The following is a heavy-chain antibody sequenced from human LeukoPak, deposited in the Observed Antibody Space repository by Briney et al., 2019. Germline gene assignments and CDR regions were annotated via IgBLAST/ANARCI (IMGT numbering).Heavy chain of an antibody. Sequence: ASVKVSCKASGYTFTSYGISWVRQAPGQGLEWMGWISAYNGNTNYAQKLQGRVTMTTDTSTGTAYMELRSLRSDDTAVYYCARGRYSYGPPTLYYFDYWGQGTLVTVSS. CDR2: ISAYNGNT. J-gene: IGHJ4*02. CDR3: ARGRYSYGPPTLYYFDY. CDR1: GYTFTSYG. D-gene: IGHD5-18*01. V-gene: IGHV1-18*01.